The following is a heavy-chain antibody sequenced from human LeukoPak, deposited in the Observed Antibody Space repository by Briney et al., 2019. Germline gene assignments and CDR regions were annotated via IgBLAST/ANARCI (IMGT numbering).Heavy chain of an antibody. CDR2: IWYDGSNK. CDR3: AKGGYNFGRDSFDH. CDR1: GFTFSSYG. Sequence: SGGSLRLSCAASGFTFSSYGMHWVRQAPGKGLEWVAVIWYDGSNKYYADSVKGRFTISRDNSKNTLYLQMNNLRDEDMAIYYCAKGGYNFGRDSFDHWGQGTLVAVSS. D-gene: IGHD5-18*01. J-gene: IGHJ4*02. V-gene: IGHV3-30*02.